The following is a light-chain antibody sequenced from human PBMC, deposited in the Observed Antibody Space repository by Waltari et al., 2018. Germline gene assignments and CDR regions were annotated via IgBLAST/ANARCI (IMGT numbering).Light chain of an antibody. CDR1: QNIGNW. CDR2: NTS. V-gene: IGKV3-11*01. J-gene: IGKJ1*01. Sequence: DIVLTQFPSTLSLSPVERATLSCGASQNIGNWLAWYQQKPGQAPRLLIYNTSNRATGIPARFSGGGSGTDFTLTISSLEPEDSAVYYCQQRHWPWTFGQGTKVEIK. CDR3: QQRHWPWT.